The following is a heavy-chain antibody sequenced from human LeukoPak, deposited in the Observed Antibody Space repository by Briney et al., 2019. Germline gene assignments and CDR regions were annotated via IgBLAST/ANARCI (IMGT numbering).Heavy chain of an antibody. D-gene: IGHD2/OR15-2a*01. CDR1: GFPLSTSGVG. Sequence: SGPTLANPTQTLTLTCTFSGFPLSTSGVGVGWIRQPPGKALEWLELFSWDDDKRYSPSLKSRLTITKDTSKNQVVLTMTDMDPVDTATYYCARIIVPQYYFDYWGQGTLVTVSS. J-gene: IGHJ4*02. V-gene: IGHV2-5*02. CDR3: ARIIVPQYYFDY. CDR2: FSWDDDK.